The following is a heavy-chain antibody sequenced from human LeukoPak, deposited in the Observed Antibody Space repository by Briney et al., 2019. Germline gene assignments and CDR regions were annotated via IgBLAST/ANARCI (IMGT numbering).Heavy chain of an antibody. Sequence: ASVKVSCKASGYTFTSYDFNWVRQATGQRPEWMGWMSPNSGDTGYAQKFQDRVTMTRNTSISTAYMELSSLRSDDTAVYYCARDRYYGSGSYFNWFDPWGQGTLVTVSS. CDR2: MSPNSGDT. CDR3: ARDRYYGSGSYFNWFDP. J-gene: IGHJ5*02. V-gene: IGHV1-8*01. D-gene: IGHD3-10*01. CDR1: GYTFTSYD.